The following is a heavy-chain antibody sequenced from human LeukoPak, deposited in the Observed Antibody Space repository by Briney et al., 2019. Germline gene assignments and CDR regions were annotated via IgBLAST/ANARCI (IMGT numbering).Heavy chain of an antibody. CDR3: ARDGVATEYFLH. V-gene: IGHV4-39*07. CDR1: GGSISSSNYY. CDR2: IHYSGGT. D-gene: IGHD2-8*01. Sequence: SETLSLTCTVSGGSISSSNYYWGWIRQPPGKGLEWIGSIHYSGGTYYNPSLKSRVTISVDTSKNQFSLILSSVTAADTAVYYCARDGVATEYFLHWGQGTLVTVSS. J-gene: IGHJ1*01.